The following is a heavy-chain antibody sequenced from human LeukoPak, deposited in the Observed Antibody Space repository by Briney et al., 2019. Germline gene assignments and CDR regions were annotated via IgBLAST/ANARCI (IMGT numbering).Heavy chain of an antibody. V-gene: IGHV3-30*18. Sequence: GGSLRLSCAASGFTFSGYGMHWVRQAPGKGLEWVALISYDGTNEDYADSVKGRFTISRDNSKNTLYLQMSSLRAEDTAVYYCAKDLLVVVPSVIEGNNWGQGTLVTVSS. J-gene: IGHJ4*02. CDR1: GFTFSGYG. D-gene: IGHD2-2*01. CDR3: AKDLLVVVPSVIEGNN. CDR2: ISYDGTNE.